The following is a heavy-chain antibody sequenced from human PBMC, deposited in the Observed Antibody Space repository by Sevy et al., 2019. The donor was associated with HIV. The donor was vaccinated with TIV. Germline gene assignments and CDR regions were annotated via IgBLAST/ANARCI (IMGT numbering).Heavy chain of an antibody. V-gene: IGHV1-18*01. J-gene: IGHJ5*02. D-gene: IGHD6-19*01. Sequence: ASVKVSCKASGYTFTTYGITWVRQAPGQGLEWMGWISTYNSIKNYAQKFQGRVTMTTDTSTSTAYMELRSLKSDDTAVYYCARSTQVAGRSNWFDPWGQGTLVTVSS. CDR1: GYTFTTYG. CDR2: ISTYNSIK. CDR3: ARSTQVAGRSNWFDP.